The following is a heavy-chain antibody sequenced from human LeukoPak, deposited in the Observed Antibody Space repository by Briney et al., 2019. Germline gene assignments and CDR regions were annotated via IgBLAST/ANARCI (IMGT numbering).Heavy chain of an antibody. V-gene: IGHV3-74*01. J-gene: IGHJ5*02. CDR2: INSDGSST. Sequence: PGGSLRLSCAASGFTFSKYWMHWVRQAPGKGLVWVSRINSDGSSTSYADSVKGRFTISRDNAKNTLYLQMNSLRAEDTAVYYCVRFFLQGTTGENWFDPWGQGTLVTVSS. CDR1: GFTFSKYW. CDR3: VRFFLQGTTGENWFDP. D-gene: IGHD1-1*01.